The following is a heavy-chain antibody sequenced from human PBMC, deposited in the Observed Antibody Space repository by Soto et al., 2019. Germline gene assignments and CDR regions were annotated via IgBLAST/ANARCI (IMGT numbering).Heavy chain of an antibody. V-gene: IGHV4-39*01. CDR1: GGSISSSSYY. J-gene: IGHJ4*02. D-gene: IGHD6-6*01. CDR2: NYYSGST. CDR3: ASYSSSSGWAFDY. Sequence: QLQLQESGPGLVKPSETLSLTCTVSGGSISSSSYYWGWIRQPPGKGLEWIGSNYYSGSTYYNPSLKSRVTISVDTSKTQFTLRLRSVTAADTAVHSGASYSSSSGWAFDYWGQGTLVRVSS.